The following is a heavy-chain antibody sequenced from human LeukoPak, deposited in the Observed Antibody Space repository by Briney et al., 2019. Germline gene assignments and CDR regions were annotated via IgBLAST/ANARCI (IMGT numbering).Heavy chain of an antibody. CDR2: FDPEDGET. Sequence: GASVKVSCKVSGYTLTELSMHWVRQAPGKGLEWMGGFDPEDGETIHAQKFQGRVTMTEDTSTDTAYMELSSLRSEDTAVYYCATDSEYSSGWSQDYWGQGTLVTVSS. CDR3: ATDSEYSSGWSQDY. D-gene: IGHD6-19*01. V-gene: IGHV1-24*01. CDR1: GYTLTELS. J-gene: IGHJ4*02.